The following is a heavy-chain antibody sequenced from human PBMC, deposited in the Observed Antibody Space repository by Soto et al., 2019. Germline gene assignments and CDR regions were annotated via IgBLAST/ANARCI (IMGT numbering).Heavy chain of an antibody. D-gene: IGHD5-12*01. CDR2: IIPIFGTA. J-gene: IGHJ5*02. Sequence: QVQLVQSGAEVKKPGSSVKVSCKASGGTFSSYAISWVRQAPGQGLEWMGGIIPIFGTANYAQKLQGRVTITADESTSTAYMERSSLRSEDTAVYYCAREVGDIVATGLFWFDPWGQGTLVTVSS. CDR3: AREVGDIVATGLFWFDP. CDR1: GGTFSSYA. V-gene: IGHV1-69*01.